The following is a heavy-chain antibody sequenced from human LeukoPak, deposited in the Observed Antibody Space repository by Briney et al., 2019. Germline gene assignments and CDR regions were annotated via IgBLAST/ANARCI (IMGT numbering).Heavy chain of an antibody. D-gene: IGHD3-16*02. CDR2: IDPSDSYT. CDR1: GYTFTSYW. V-gene: IGHV5-10-1*01. J-gene: IGHJ4*02. Sequence: GESLKISCKGSGYTFTSYWITWVRQMPGKGLEWMGRIDPSDSYTNYSPSFQGHVTISAVKSITTVYLQWSSLQASDTAMYYCARRVGELSPDDFWGQGTLVTGTS. CDR3: ARRVGELSPDDF.